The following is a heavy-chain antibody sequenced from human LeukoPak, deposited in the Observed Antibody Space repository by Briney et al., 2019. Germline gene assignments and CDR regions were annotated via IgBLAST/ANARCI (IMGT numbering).Heavy chain of an antibody. J-gene: IGHJ5*02. CDR2: ISASSSYI. V-gene: IGHV3-21*05. Sequence: GGSLRLSCEASGFTFSSYEINWVRQAPGKGLEWVSYISASSSYIYYADSVKGRFTISRDNAKNSLYLQMNSLRAEDTAVYYCARPGSPIAAAVNWFDPWGQGTLVTVSS. CDR3: ARPGSPIAAAVNWFDP. D-gene: IGHD6-13*01. CDR1: GFTFSSYE.